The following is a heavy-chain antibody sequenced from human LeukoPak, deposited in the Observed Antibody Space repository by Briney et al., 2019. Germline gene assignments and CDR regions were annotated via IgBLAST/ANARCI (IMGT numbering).Heavy chain of an antibody. V-gene: IGHV2-5*02. CDR1: WFSLSTSGVC. CDR2: IYWDDDK. CDR3: AYYPGRYFDY. Sequence: SGPTLVKPTQTLTRTCTFSWFSLSTSGVCVGWIREHPGKALEWLALIYWDDDKRYSPSLKSRLTITKDTSKNQVVLTMTNMDPVDTATYYCAYYPGRYFDYWGQGTLVTVSS. D-gene: IGHD1-26*01. J-gene: IGHJ4*02.